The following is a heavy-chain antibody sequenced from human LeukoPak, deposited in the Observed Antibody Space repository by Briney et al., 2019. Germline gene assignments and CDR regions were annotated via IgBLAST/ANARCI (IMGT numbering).Heavy chain of an antibody. CDR1: GFTFSNYA. CDR3: AKAPRSTGSGLFDY. CDR2: ISGGDGNT. J-gene: IGHJ4*02. Sequence: GGSLRLSCATSGFTFSNYAMHWVRQAPGKGLEWVSAISGGDGNTNYADSVKGRFTITRDNSKNTLYLQMNSLRAEDTAVYYCAKAPRSTGSGLFDYWGQGTLVTVSS. V-gene: IGHV3-23*01. D-gene: IGHD5/OR15-5a*01.